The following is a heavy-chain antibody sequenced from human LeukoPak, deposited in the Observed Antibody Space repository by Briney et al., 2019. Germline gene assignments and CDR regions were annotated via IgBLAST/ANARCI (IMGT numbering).Heavy chain of an antibody. D-gene: IGHD5-18*01. CDR1: GGSISGSNW. Sequence: SGTLSLTCAVPGGSISGSNWWTWVRQSPGKGLEWIGEIHHGGSTNYNPSLKSRVTISVDKSKNQFSLNVNSVTAADTAVYYCARTGNTAMVPLDYWGQGTLVTVSS. CDR3: ARTGNTAMVPLDY. CDR2: IHHGGST. V-gene: IGHV4-4*02. J-gene: IGHJ4*02.